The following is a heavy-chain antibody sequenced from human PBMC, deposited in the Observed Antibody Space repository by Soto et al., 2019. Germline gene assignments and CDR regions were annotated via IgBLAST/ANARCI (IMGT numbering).Heavy chain of an antibody. CDR2: IYYSGST. CDR1: GGSISSYY. CDR3: AWRTHYYDSSGYYSY. Sequence: PSETLSLTCTVSGGSISSYYWSWIRQPPGKGLEWIGYIYYSGSTNYNPSLKSRVTISVDTSKNQFSLKLSSVTAADTAVYYCAWRTHYYDSSGYYSYWGQGTLVTVSS. J-gene: IGHJ4*02. D-gene: IGHD3-22*01. V-gene: IGHV4-59*01.